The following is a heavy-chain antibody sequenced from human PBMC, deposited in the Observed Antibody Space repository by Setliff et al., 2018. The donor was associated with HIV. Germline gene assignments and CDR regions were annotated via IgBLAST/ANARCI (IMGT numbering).Heavy chain of an antibody. Sequence: PSETLSLTCAVYGYPIDSGFYWGWIRQTPGKGLEWIASSYHTGSKYYNPSLKRRVTISVDTSKNQFSLKLSSVTAADTAVYYCARSPLYSGYERYYFDYWGQGTLVTVSS. D-gene: IGHD5-12*01. J-gene: IGHJ4*02. CDR3: ARSPLYSGYERYYFDY. V-gene: IGHV4-38-2*01. CDR1: GYPIDSGFY. CDR2: SYHTGSK.